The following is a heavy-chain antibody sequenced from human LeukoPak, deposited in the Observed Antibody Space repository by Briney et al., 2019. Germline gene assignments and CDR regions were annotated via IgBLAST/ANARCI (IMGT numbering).Heavy chain of an antibody. CDR2: INHSGST. CDR3: ARCDQLQYFDY. J-gene: IGHJ4*02. D-gene: IGHD2-2*01. Sequence: PSETLSLTCAVYGGSFSGYYWSWIRQPPGKGLEWIGEINHSGSTNYNPSLKSRVTISVDTSKNQFSLKLSSVTAADTAVYYCARCDQLQYFDYWGQGTLVTVSS. V-gene: IGHV4-34*01. CDR1: GGSFSGYY.